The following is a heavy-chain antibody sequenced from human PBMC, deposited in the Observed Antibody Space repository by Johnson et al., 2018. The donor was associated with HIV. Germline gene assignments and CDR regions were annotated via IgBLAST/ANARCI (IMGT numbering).Heavy chain of an antibody. CDR2: IWYDGSNK. V-gene: IGHV3-33*06. D-gene: IGHD6-6*01. CDR3: AKARLIAADDAFDI. Sequence: QVQLVESGGGVVQPGRSLRLSCAASGFTFSSYGMHWVRQAPGKGLEWVAVIWYDGSNKYYADSVKGRFTISRDNSKNTLYLQMKRLRAEDTAVYYCAKARLIAADDAFDIWGQGTMVTVSS. CDR1: GFTFSSYG. J-gene: IGHJ3*02.